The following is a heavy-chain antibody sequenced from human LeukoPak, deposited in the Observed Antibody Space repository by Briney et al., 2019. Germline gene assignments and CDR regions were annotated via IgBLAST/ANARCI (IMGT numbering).Heavy chain of an antibody. CDR3: AKSQFFDY. V-gene: IGHV3-30*18. Sequence: GRSLRLSCAASGFTFSSYGMHRVRQAPGKGLEWVAVISYDGSNKYYADSVKGRFTISRDSSKNTLYLQMNSLRVDDTAVYYCAKSQFFDYWGQGTLVTVAS. CDR1: GFTFSSYG. J-gene: IGHJ4*02. D-gene: IGHD5-24*01. CDR2: ISYDGSNK.